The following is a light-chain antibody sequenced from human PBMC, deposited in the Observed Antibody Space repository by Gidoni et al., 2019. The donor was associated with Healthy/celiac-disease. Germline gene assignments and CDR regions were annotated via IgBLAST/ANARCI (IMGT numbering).Light chain of an antibody. CDR1: QSISSY. Sequence: DIQMTQSPSSLSASVGDRVTITCRASQSISSYLNLYQQKPGKAPKLLIYAAYSLQSGVPSRFSGSGSGTDFTLNISSLQPEDFATYYCQQSYSTPPWTCGQGTKVEIK. V-gene: IGKV1-39*01. CDR3: QQSYSTPPWT. CDR2: AAY. J-gene: IGKJ1*01.